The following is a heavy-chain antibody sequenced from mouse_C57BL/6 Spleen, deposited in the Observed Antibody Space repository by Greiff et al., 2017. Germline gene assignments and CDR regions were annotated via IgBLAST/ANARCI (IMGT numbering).Heavy chain of an antibody. V-gene: IGHV1-42*01. Sequence: VQLKQSGPELVKPGASVKISCKASGYSFTGYYMNWVKQSPEKSLEWIGEINPSTGGTTYNQKFKAKATLTVDKSSSTAYMQLKSLTSEDSAVYYCARGRSSIYYGNFLSYWGQGTLVTVSA. D-gene: IGHD2-1*01. CDR1: GYSFTGYY. CDR2: INPSTGGT. J-gene: IGHJ3*01. CDR3: ARGRSSIYYGNFLSY.